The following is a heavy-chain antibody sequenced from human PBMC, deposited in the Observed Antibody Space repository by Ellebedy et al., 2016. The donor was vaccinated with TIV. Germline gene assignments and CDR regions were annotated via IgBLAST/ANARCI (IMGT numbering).Heavy chain of an antibody. CDR2: INHSGST. J-gene: IGHJ4*02. D-gene: IGHD6-19*01. CDR3: ARGPKSSGYYSVDY. Sequence: SETLSLTXAVYGGSFSGYYWSWIRQPPGKGLEWIGEINHSGSTNYNPSLKSRVTISVDTSKNQFSLKLSSVTAADTAVYYCARGPKSSGYYSVDYWGQGTLVTVSS. CDR1: GGSFSGYY. V-gene: IGHV4-34*01.